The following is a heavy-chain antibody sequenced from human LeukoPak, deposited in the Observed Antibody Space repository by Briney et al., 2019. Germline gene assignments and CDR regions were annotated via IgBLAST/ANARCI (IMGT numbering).Heavy chain of an antibody. CDR1: GGTFSSYA. V-gene: IGHV1-69*04. J-gene: IGHJ3*02. Sequence: SVKVSCKASGGTFSSYAISWVRQAPGQGLEWMGRIIPIFGIANYAQKFQGRVTITVDKSTSTAYMELSSLRSEDTAVYYCAGHRGLQNLDASDIWGQGTMVTTSS. CDR3: AGHRGLQNLDASDI. D-gene: IGHD2-21*01. CDR2: IIPIFGIA.